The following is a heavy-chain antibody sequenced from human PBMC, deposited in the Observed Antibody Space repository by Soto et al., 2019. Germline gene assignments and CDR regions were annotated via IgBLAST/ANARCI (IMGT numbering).Heavy chain of an antibody. CDR3: ATDPHYYETTVYFLDN. J-gene: IGHJ4*02. CDR1: GYTFTTYA. V-gene: IGHV1-3*01. D-gene: IGHD3-22*01. CDR2: INADNGNT. Sequence: QVQLVQSGAEVKKPGASVKVSCKASGYTFTTYAIHWVRQAPGQRPEWMGRINADNGNTIYSKKFQGSVPITRDTSAGTAYMELSSLRSAETAVYYWATDPHYYETTVYFLDNWGQGTLVTVSS.